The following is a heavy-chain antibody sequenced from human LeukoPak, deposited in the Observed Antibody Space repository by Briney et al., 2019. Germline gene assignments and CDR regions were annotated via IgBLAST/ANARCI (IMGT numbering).Heavy chain of an antibody. Sequence: GGSLRLSCAASGFTFSTYNMSWVRQAPGKGLEWVSGINWKGGSTGYAGSGKGRFTISRDNDKNSLYLQMNSLRAEDTALYYCARDSNDYVWGSYLWGFYFEYWGQGTLVTVSS. V-gene: IGHV3-20*04. J-gene: IGHJ4*02. D-gene: IGHD3-16*02. CDR3: ARDSNDYVWGSYLWGFYFEY. CDR1: GFTFSTYN. CDR2: INWKGGST.